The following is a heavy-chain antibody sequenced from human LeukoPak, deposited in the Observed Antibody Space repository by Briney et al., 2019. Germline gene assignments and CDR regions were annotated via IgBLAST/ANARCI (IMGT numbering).Heavy chain of an antibody. D-gene: IGHD5-18*01. CDR3: ARHKGSPGYSYHDAFDI. CDR1: GGSISSGGYY. V-gene: IGHV4-31*03. J-gene: IGHJ3*02. CDR2: IYYSGST. Sequence: SQTLSLTGTGSGGSISSGGYYWSWIRQHPGKGLEWIGYIYYSGSTYYNPSLKSRVTISVDTSKNRFSLKLSSVTAADTAVYYCARHKGSPGYSYHDAFDIWGQGTMVTVSS.